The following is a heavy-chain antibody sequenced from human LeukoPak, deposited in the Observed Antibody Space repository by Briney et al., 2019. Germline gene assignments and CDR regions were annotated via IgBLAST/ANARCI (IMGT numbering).Heavy chain of an antibody. CDR2: ISSSGNTI. D-gene: IGHD3-10*01. CDR3: ARVGWVRGVPCYFDY. Sequence: PGGSLRLSCAASGFTFSSYEMNWVRQAPGKGLDWVSYISSSGNTIYYADSVKGRFTISRDNAKNSLYLQMNSLRAEDTAVYYCARVGWVRGVPCYFDYWGQGTLVTVSS. J-gene: IGHJ4*02. CDR1: GFTFSSYE. V-gene: IGHV3-48*03.